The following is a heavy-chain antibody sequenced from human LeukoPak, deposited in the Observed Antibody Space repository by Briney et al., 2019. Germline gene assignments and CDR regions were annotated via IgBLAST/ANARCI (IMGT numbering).Heavy chain of an antibody. CDR2: INHSGST. V-gene: IGHV4-34*01. CDR3: ARAYGYCSSTSCLYYYYGMDV. CDR1: GGSFSGYY. D-gene: IGHD2-2*03. Sequence: SETLSLTCAVYGGSFSGYYWSWIRQPPGKGLEWIGEINHSGSTNYNPSLKSRVTISVDTSKNQFSLKLSSVTAADTAVYYCARAYGYCSSTSCLYYYYGMDVWGQGTTVTVSS. J-gene: IGHJ6*02.